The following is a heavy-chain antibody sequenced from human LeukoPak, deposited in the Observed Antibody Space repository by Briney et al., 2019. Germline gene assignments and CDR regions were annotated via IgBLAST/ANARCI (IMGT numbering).Heavy chain of an antibody. CDR1: GFTFSSYA. V-gene: IGHV3-64D*06. CDR3: VKGKSGGSRYYFDY. CDR2: ISSNGGST. Sequence: GGSLRLSCSASGFTFSSYAMHWVRQAPGKGLEYVSAISSNGGSTYYADSVKGRFTISRDNSKNTLYLQMSSLRAEDTAVYYCVKGKSGGSRYYFDYWGQGTLVTVSS. D-gene: IGHD2-15*01. J-gene: IGHJ4*02.